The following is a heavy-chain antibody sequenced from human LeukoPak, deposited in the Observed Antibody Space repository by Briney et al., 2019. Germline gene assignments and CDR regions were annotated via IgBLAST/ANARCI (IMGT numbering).Heavy chain of an antibody. CDR1: GFTFSNYW. CDR2: INSDGSDT. CDR3: TRGGSGGTVDY. D-gene: IGHD3-10*01. V-gene: IGHV3-74*01. J-gene: IGHJ4*02. Sequence: GGSLRLSCAASGFTFSNYWMHWVRQAPGKGLVWVSRINSDGSDTTYADSVKGRFTISRDNAKNTLDLQMNSLRDKDTAVYYCTRGGSGGTVDYWGQGTQVTVSS.